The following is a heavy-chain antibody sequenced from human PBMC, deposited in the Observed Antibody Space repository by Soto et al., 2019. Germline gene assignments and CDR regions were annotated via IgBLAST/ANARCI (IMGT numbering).Heavy chain of an antibody. Sequence: PGGSLRLSCAASGFTFSDYAMSWVCQAPGKGLEWVSVISGSGGSTSYADSVKGRFTISRDKSKNTLYLQMNSLRAEDTAVYYCAKDRGGLRYSDYWGHGTLVTVSS. D-gene: IGHD3-9*01. CDR2: ISGSGGST. V-gene: IGHV3-23*01. J-gene: IGHJ4*01. CDR1: GFTFSDYA. CDR3: AKDRGGLRYSDY.